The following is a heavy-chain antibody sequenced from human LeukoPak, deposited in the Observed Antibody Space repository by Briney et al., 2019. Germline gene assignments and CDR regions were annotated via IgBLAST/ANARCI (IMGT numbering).Heavy chain of an antibody. D-gene: IGHD2-8*02. J-gene: IGHJ5*02. V-gene: IGHV3-49*04. CDR2: IRSKPYGGTA. Sequence: GGSLRLSCTASGLLFGDYAMTWVRQAPGKGLEWVGFIRSKPYGGTAEYAASVKGRFTISRDDSKTIAYLDMNGLKTEDTAVYPVQVIPSDKWFDPWGQGTPVTVSS. CDR1: GLLFGDYA. CDR3: QVIPSDKWFDP.